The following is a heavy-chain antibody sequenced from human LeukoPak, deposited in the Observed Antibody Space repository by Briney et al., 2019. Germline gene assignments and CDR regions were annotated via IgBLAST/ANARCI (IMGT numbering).Heavy chain of an antibody. CDR1: GFTFSSYW. CDR2: ISGSGGST. Sequence: PGGSLRLSCAASGFTFSSYWMSWVRQAPGKGLEWVSAISGSGGSTYYADSVKGRFTISRDNSKNTLYLQMNSLRAEDTAVYYCAKDITMVRGVSRFDPWGQGTLVTVSS. V-gene: IGHV3-23*01. CDR3: AKDITMVRGVSRFDP. D-gene: IGHD3-10*01. J-gene: IGHJ5*02.